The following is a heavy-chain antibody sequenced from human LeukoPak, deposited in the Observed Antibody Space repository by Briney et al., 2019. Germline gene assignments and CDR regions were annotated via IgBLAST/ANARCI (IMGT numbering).Heavy chain of an antibody. Sequence: PSETLSLTCAVSGYSISSGYYWGWIRQPPGKGLEWIGSIHHSGSTYYNPSLKSRITISVDMSKNQFSLKLSSVTAADTAVYFCARAPDDKDFDYWGQGTLVTVSS. CDR2: IHHSGST. D-gene: IGHD3-22*01. CDR3: ARAPDDKDFDY. V-gene: IGHV4-38-2*01. J-gene: IGHJ4*02. CDR1: GYSISSGYY.